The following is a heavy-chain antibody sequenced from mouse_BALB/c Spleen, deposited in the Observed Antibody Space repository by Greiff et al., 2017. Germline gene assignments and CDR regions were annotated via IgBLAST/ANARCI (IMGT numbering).Heavy chain of an antibody. CDR3: ARGVVAKGYFDY. CDR1: GFTFSSFG. J-gene: IGHJ2*01. V-gene: IGHV5-17*02. Sequence: EVKVVESGGGLVQPGGSRKLSCAASGFTFSSFGMHWVRQAPEKGLEWVAYISSGSSTIYYADTVKGRFTISRDNPKNTLFLQMTSLRSEDTAMYYCARGVVAKGYFDYWGQGTTLTVSS. CDR2: ISSGSSTI. D-gene: IGHD1-1*01.